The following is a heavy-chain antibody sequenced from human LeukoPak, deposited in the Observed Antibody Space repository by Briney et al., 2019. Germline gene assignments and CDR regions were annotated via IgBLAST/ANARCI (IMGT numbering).Heavy chain of an antibody. CDR1: GFTFSGYA. J-gene: IGHJ4*02. Sequence: PGGSLRLSCAASGFTFSGYAMSWVRQAPGKGLKWVSSINGSGGSTYYADSVKGRFTISRDNSMNTLYLQMNSLGAEDTAIYYCANHGAAATTFRFVYWGQGALVTVSS. CDR3: ANHGAAATTFRFVY. CDR2: INGSGGST. D-gene: IGHD6-13*01. V-gene: IGHV3-23*01.